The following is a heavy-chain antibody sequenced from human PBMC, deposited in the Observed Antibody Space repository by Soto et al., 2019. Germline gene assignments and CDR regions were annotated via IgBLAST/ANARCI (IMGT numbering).Heavy chain of an antibody. CDR3: ARVYSSSSVYYYGVDV. J-gene: IGHJ6*02. CDR2: IYYSGST. CDR1: GGSVSSGSYY. V-gene: IGHV4-61*01. D-gene: IGHD6-6*01. Sequence: PSETLSLTCTVSGGSVSSGSYYWSWIRQPPGKGLEWIGYIYYSGSTNYNPSLKSRVTISVDTSKNQFSLKLSSVTAADTAVYYCARVYSSSSVYYYGVDVWGQWTTVTVSS.